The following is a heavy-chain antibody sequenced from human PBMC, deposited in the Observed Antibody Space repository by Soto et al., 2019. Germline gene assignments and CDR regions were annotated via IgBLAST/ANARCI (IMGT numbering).Heavy chain of an antibody. Sequence: GGSLRLSCAASGFTFSNYAMSWVRQAPGKGLDWVSTISSSGSNTYYADSVKGRFSISRDNSKNTVYLEMKNLRAEDTAVYYFARDLRFSSYYYYMDVWGKGTTVTVSS. CDR2: ISSSGSNT. CDR3: ARDLRFSSYYYYMDV. V-gene: IGHV3-23*01. CDR1: GFTFSNYA. J-gene: IGHJ6*03.